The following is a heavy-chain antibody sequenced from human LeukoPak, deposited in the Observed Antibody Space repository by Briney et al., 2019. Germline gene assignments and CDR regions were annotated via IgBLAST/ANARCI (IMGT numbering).Heavy chain of an antibody. D-gene: IGHD3-3*01. CDR1: GGSITTNTSY. Sequence: PSETLSLTCTVSGGSITTNTSYWGWIRQPPGKGLEWIGSSYYTGSIHHNPSLKSRVTISVDTSKNQFSLKLSSVTAADTAVYYCARMGYDFWSGYSDYWGQGTLVTVSS. CDR2: SYYTGSI. V-gene: IGHV4-39*01. J-gene: IGHJ4*02. CDR3: ARMGYDFWSGYSDY.